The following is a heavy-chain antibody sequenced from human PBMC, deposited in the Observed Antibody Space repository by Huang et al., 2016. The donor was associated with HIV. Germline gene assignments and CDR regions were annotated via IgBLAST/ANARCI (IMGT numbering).Heavy chain of an antibody. CDR1: GESLGTYY. J-gene: IGHJ5*02. CDR2: VNDGGDI. Sequence: QVQLQQWGAGLLKPSETLALTCAVYGESLGTYYWAWIRRPPGKGLPWIGEVNDGGDINYNPSLESRVTISVDTSRNQVSLTVTSMTAADTATYYCARRFRVAATRKWFDPWGQGTLVSVSS. D-gene: IGHD3-10*01. CDR3: ARRFRVAATRKWFDP. V-gene: IGHV4-34*01.